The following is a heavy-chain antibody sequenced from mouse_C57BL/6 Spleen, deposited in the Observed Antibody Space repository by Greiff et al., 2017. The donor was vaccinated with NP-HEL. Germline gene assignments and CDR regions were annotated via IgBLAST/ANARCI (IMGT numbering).Heavy chain of an antibody. Sequence: EVQGVESGGGLVKPGGSLKLSCAASGFTFSSYAMSWVRQTPEKRLEWVATISDGGSYTYYPDNVKGRFTISRDNAKNHLYLQMSHLKSEDTAMYYCARDLVREWGQGTLVTVSA. V-gene: IGHV5-4*01. D-gene: IGHD2-14*01. CDR1: GFTFSSYA. CDR2: ISDGGSYT. J-gene: IGHJ3*01. CDR3: ARDLVRE.